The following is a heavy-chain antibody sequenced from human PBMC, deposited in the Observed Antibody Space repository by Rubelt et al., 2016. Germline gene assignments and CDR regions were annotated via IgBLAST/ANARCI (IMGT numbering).Heavy chain of an antibody. V-gene: IGHV3-23*01. Sequence: GSGRSTYYADSVKGRFTISRDNSKNTLYLQMNSLRAEDTAVYYCAKDRGDIVVVVAATGEPDYWGQGTLVTVSS. J-gene: IGHJ4*02. CDR2: GSGRST. CDR3: AKDRGDIVVVVAATGEPDY. D-gene: IGHD2-15*01.